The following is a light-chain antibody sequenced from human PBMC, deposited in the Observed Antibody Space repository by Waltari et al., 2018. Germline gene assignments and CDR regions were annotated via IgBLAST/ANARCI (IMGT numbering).Light chain of an antibody. V-gene: IGLV2-14*03. J-gene: IGLJ3*02. CDR3: SSFTSSSTWV. CDR1: TSDLGGYNY. CDR2: DVS. Sequence: QSALTQPASVSGSPGQSITISCTGTTSDLGGYNYVSWYQQHPGKAPKLMIYDVSSRPSGISSRFSGSKFGNTASLTISGLQPEDEADYYCSSFTSSSTWVFGGGTKLTVL.